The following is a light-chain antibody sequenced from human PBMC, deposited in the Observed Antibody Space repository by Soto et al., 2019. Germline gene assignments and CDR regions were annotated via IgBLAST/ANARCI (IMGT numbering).Light chain of an antibody. CDR2: QAS. Sequence: DIQMTQSPSTLSASVGDRVTITCRASQSINTWLAWYQQKPGKAPRFLIYQASSLESGVPSRFSGSGFGTEFTLTISNLQPDDFATYYCQQLFMYPPTFGPGTKVDIK. J-gene: IGKJ3*01. CDR3: QQLFMYPPT. V-gene: IGKV1-5*03. CDR1: QSINTW.